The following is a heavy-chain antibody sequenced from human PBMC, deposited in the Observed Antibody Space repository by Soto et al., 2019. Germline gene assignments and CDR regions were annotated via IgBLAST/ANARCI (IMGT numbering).Heavy chain of an antibody. J-gene: IGHJ4*02. CDR3: ARTGSVGYYSDY. CDR1: GGSISSYY. D-gene: IGHD1-26*01. CDR2: IYYSGST. V-gene: IGHV4-59*01. Sequence: SETPSLTCTVSGGSISSYYWSWIRQPPGKGLEWIGYIYYSGSTNYNPSLKSRVTISVDTSKNQFSLKLSSVTAADTAVYYCARTGSVGYYSDYWGQGTLVTVYS.